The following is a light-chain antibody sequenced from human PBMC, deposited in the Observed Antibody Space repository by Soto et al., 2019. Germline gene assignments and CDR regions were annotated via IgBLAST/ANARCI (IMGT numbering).Light chain of an antibody. V-gene: IGLV1-44*01. CDR1: SSNIGSNT. Sequence: QSVLTQQPSASGTPGQMVTISCSGSSSNIGSNTVNWYQQLPGMAPKLLIYNNSQRPSGVPDRFSGSKSGTSASLAISGLQSEDEADYYCAAWDDSLRGLEFGGGTQLTVL. CDR3: AAWDDSLRGLE. CDR2: NNS. J-gene: IGLJ2*01.